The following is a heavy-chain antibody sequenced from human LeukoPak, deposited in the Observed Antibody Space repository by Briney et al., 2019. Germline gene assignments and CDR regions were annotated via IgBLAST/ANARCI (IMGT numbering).Heavy chain of an antibody. CDR2: IYSDDTT. D-gene: IGHD4-23*01. J-gene: IGHJ4*02. CDR1: GFTVSGNY. CDR3: ARRAGGYSHPYDY. V-gene: IGHV3-53*01. Sequence: PGGSLRLSCAVSGFTVSGNYMSWIRQAPGKGLEWVSLIYSDDTTLYADSVKGRFTISRDISKNTLYLQMSSLRAEDTAVYYCARRAGGYSHPYDYWGQGVVVTVSS.